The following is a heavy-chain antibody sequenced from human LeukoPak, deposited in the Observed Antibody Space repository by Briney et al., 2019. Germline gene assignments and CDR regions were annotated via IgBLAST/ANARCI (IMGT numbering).Heavy chain of an antibody. D-gene: IGHD3-10*01. Sequence: ASVKVSCKASGYTFTSYGISWVRQAPGQGLEWMGWISAYNGNTNYAQKLQGRVTMTTETSTSTAYMELRSLRSDDTAVYYCAREPHYYGSGSFQHWGQGTLVTVSS. J-gene: IGHJ1*01. CDR3: AREPHYYGSGSFQH. V-gene: IGHV1-18*01. CDR2: ISAYNGNT. CDR1: GYTFTSYG.